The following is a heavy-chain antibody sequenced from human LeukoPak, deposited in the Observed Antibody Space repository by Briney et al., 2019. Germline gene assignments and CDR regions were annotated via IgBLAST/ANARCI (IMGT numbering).Heavy chain of an antibody. CDR1: GGSMSDYY. J-gene: IGHJ3*02. V-gene: IGHV4-59*01. Sequence: PSETLSLTCTVSGGSMSDYYWSWIRQPPGKGLEWIGYIYYTGSTNYNPSLKGRVTISIDTSKNQFSLKLSSVTAADTALYYCARDYTMTHASDIWGQGTLVTVSS. CDR2: IYYTGST. D-gene: IGHD3-22*01. CDR3: ARDYTMTHASDI.